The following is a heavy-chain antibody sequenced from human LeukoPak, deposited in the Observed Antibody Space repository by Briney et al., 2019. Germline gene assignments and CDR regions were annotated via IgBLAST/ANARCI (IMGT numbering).Heavy chain of an antibody. D-gene: IGHD6-19*01. CDR3: ARDRVPFYSSTFKDYYLQYGLDV. J-gene: IGHJ6*02. V-gene: IGHV1-2*02. CDR1: GYTFSGHY. Sequence: ASVKVSCKASGYTFSGHYIHWVRQAPGQGLEWMGWINTNNGGTSYAQKFQGRVSLTRDTSISTAYMEVSRPRADDTALYFCARDRVPFYSSTFKDYYLQYGLDVWGQGTTVTVSS. CDR2: INTNNGGT.